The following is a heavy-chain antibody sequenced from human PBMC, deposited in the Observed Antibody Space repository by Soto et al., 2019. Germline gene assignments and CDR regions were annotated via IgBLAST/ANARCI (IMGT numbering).Heavy chain of an antibody. CDR3: ARGPSYSNYYYYGMDV. V-gene: IGHV4-4*02. Sequence: AESLSLSXAVSGVSISSYNWWRWLRQPAGGGLGVVKINYHGRDTNYNPSLKSRFTISVDKSKNQFYLQLSCVTAADTAVYYCARGPSYSNYYYYGMDVWGQGTTVTVSS. CDR1: GVSISSYNW. D-gene: IGHD4-4*01. CDR2: NYHGRDT. J-gene: IGHJ6*02.